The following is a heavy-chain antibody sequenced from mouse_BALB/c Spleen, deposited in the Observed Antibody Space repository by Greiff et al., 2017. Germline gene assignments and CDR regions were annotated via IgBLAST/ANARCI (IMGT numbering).Heavy chain of an antibody. V-gene: IGHV5-17*02. CDR2: ISSGSSTI. CDR1: GFTFSSFG. J-gene: IGHJ2*01. Sequence: EVQGVESGGGLVQPGGSRKLSCAASGFTFSSFGMHWVRQAPEKGLEWVAYISSGSSTIYYADTVKGRFTISRDNPKNTLFLQMTSLRSEDTAMYYCARWGGPLDYWGQGTTLTVSS. D-gene: IGHD1-1*02. CDR3: ARWGGPLDY.